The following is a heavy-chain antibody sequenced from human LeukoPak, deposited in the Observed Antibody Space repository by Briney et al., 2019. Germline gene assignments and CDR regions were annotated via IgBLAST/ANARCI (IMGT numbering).Heavy chain of an antibody. CDR3: ARDQGYYDRSGYYPWYFDY. D-gene: IGHD3-22*01. J-gene: IGHJ4*02. CDR2: IYSGGTT. Sequence: GGSLRLSCAASGFTVSSNHMSWVRQAPGKGLESVSLIYSGGTTYYADPVKGRFTISRDNSKNTVYLQMNSLRAEDAAVYYCARDQGYYDRSGYYPWYFDYWGQGTLVTVSS. V-gene: IGHV3-66*01. CDR1: GFTVSSNH.